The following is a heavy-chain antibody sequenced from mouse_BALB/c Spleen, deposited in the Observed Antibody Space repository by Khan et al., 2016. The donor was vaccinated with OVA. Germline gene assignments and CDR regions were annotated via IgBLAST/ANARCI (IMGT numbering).Heavy chain of an antibody. Sequence: QIQLVQSGPELKKPGETVKISCTASGYTFTNYGMNWVKQAPGKGLKWMGWITTYTGQPTYPDEFKGRFAFSLATSASTAYLQINNLNNEDTATYFGARSNAYWYFDVWGAGTTVIVSS. J-gene: IGHJ1*01. CDR3: ARSNAYWYFDV. CDR2: ITTYTGQP. CDR1: GYTFTNYG. V-gene: IGHV9-3-1*01.